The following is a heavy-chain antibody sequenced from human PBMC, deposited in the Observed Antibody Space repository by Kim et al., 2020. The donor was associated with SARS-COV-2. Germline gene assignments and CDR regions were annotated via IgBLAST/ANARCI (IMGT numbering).Heavy chain of an antibody. J-gene: IGHJ6*02. Sequence: GGSLRLSCAASGFAFSSNWMHWVRQTPGKGLVWVSRITSDGTASGYADSVKGRFTISRDNAKNTLYLQMNSLRAEDTAVYYCARACEGAYAYGTDLWGQGTTVTVSS. CDR1: GFAFSSNW. D-gene: IGHD5-12*01. CDR2: ITSDGTAS. V-gene: IGHV3-74*01. CDR3: ARACEGAYAYGTDL.